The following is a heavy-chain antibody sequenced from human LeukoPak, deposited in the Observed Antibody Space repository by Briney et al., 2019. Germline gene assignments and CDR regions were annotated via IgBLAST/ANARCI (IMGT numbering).Heavy chain of an antibody. CDR2: IYYSGST. J-gene: IGHJ3*02. Sequence: SETLSLTCTVSGGSISSYYWSWIRQPPGKGLEWIGYIYYSGSTNYNPSLKSRVTISVDTSKNQFSLKLSSVTAADTAVYYCARAIYGGNTVAFDIWGQGTMVTVSS. CDR1: GGSISSYY. CDR3: ARAIYGGNTVAFDI. V-gene: IGHV4-59*01. D-gene: IGHD4-23*01.